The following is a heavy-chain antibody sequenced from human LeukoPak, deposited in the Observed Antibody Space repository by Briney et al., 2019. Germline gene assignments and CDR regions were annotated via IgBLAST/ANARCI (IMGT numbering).Heavy chain of an antibody. CDR2: INPSGGST. CDR1: GYTFTSYY. J-gene: IGHJ5*02. Sequence: SVKVSCKASGYTFTSYYMHWVRQAPGQGLEWMGIINPSGGSTSYAQKFQGRVTMTRDTSTSTVYMELSSLRSEDTAVYYCARATSSPHDYSNYNNWFDPWGQGTLVTVSS. V-gene: IGHV1-46*01. CDR3: ARATSSPHDYSNYNNWFDP. D-gene: IGHD4-4*01.